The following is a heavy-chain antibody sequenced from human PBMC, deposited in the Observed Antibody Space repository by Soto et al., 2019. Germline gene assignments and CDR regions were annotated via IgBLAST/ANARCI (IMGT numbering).Heavy chain of an antibody. V-gene: IGHV3-30*18. CDR2: IPYDASNE. J-gene: IGHJ4*02. D-gene: IGHD1-20*01. Sequence: GSLRLSCAASGFTFSNYGMHWVRQAPGKGLEWVAVIPYDASNEYYADSVKGRFTISRDNSKNTLHLQMNSLRAEDTAVYYCAKDSNWNPYYFDYWGLGTLVTVSS. CDR1: GFTFSNYG. CDR3: AKDSNWNPYYFDY.